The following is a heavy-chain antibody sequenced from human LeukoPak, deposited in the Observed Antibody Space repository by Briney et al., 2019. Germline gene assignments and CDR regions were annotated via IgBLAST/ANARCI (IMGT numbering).Heavy chain of an antibody. V-gene: IGHV1-18*01. D-gene: IGHD1-26*01. J-gene: IGHJ4*02. CDR2: ISAYNGNT. CDR1: GYTFTSYG. Sequence: ASVKVSCKAFGYTFTSYGISWVRQAPGQGLEWMGWISAYNGNTNYAQKLQGRVTMTTDTSTSTAYMELRSLRPDDTAVYYCARDYSGSYYVYFDYWGQGTLVTVSS. CDR3: ARDYSGSYYVYFDY.